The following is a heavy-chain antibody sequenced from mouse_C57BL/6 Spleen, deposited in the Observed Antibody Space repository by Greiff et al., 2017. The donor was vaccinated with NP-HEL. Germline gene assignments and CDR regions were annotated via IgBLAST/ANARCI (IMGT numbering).Heavy chain of an antibody. CDR3: ATYSNYFFAY. V-gene: IGHV1-59*01. CDR2: IDPSDSYT. D-gene: IGHD2-5*01. Sequence: VQLQQPGAELVRPGTSVKLSCKASGYTFTSYWMHWVKQRPGQGLEWIGVIDPSDSYTNYNQKFKGKATLTVDTSSSTAYMQLSSLTSEDSAVYYCATYSNYFFAYWGQGTLVTVSA. CDR1: GYTFTSYW. J-gene: IGHJ3*01.